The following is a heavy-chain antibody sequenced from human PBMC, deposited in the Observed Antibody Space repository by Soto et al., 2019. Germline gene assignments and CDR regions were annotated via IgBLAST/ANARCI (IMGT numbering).Heavy chain of an antibody. CDR2: ISSSSYYK. CDR3: AREEYGESEQAMDV. V-gene: IGHV3-21*01. CDR1: VFTFRNHS. Sequence: PGGSLRLSCAASVFTFRNHSMNWVRQAPGKGLEWVSSISSSSYYKYYADSVKGRFTISRDNAKNSLYLQMNSLRAEDTAIYYCAREEYGESEQAMDVWGQGTMVTVSS. J-gene: IGHJ6*02. D-gene: IGHD4-17*01.